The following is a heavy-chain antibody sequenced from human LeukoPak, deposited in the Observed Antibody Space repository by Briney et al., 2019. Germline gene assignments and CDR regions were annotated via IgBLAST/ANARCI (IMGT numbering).Heavy chain of an antibody. V-gene: IGHV4-34*01. CDR1: GGSFSGYY. CDR3: ARGGRFLEWLLRGANWFDP. Sequence: SETLSLTCAVYGGSFSGYYWSWIRQPPGKGLEWIGEINHSGSTNYNPSLKSRVTISVDTSKNQFSLKLSSATAADTAVYYCARGGRFLEWLLRGANWFDPWGQGTLVTVSS. J-gene: IGHJ5*02. CDR2: INHSGST. D-gene: IGHD3-3*01.